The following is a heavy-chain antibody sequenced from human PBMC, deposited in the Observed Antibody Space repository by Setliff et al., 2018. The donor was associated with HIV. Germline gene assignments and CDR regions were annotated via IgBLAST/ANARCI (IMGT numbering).Heavy chain of an antibody. J-gene: IGHJ4*02. CDR2: LNAGYGNT. Sequence: ASVKVSCKASGYTFSNHTIHWVRQAPGKRPEWMGWLNAGYGNTKYSQKLQGRVTITRDISASTAYMERSSLRSEDTAVYYCARSGLVYDDVLTGPPTDYWGQGTLVTVSS. CDR1: GYTFSNHT. D-gene: IGHD3-9*01. V-gene: IGHV1-3*01. CDR3: ARSGLVYDDVLTGPPTDY.